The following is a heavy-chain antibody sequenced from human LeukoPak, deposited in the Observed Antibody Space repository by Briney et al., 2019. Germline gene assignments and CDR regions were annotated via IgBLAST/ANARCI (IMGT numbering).Heavy chain of an antibody. Sequence: SETLSLTCAVYGGSFSGYYWSWIRQPPGKGLEWIGEINHSGSTNYNPSLKSRVTISVDTSKNQFSLKLSSVTAADTAVYYCARGGSDYCSSTSCLRYNWFDPWGQGTLVTVSS. D-gene: IGHD2-2*01. CDR3: ARGGSDYCSSTSCLRYNWFDP. V-gene: IGHV4-34*01. CDR2: INHSGST. J-gene: IGHJ5*02. CDR1: GGSFSGYY.